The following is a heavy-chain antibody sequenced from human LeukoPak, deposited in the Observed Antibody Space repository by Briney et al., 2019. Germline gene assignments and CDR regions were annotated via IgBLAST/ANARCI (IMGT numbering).Heavy chain of an antibody. Sequence: PGGSLRLSCAASGFTFSSYAMSWVRQAPGKGLEWVSAISGSGGSTYYADSVKGRFTISRDNSKNTLYLQMNSLRAEDTAVYYCAKDQSPVLRYFDSALDYWGQGTLVTVSS. V-gene: IGHV3-23*01. J-gene: IGHJ4*02. CDR3: AKDQSPVLRYFDSALDY. CDR1: GFTFSSYA. CDR2: ISGSGGST. D-gene: IGHD3-9*01.